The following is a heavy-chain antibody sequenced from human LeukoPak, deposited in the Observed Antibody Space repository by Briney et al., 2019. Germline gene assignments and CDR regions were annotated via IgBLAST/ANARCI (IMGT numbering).Heavy chain of an antibody. J-gene: IGHJ1*01. CDR1: GFTFSSYG. Sequence: GSLRLSCAASGFTFSSYGMHWVRQAPGKGLEWVAVISYGGSNKYYADSVKGRFTISRDNSKNTLYLQMNSLRAEDTAVYYCAKEEPQIVVATKYFQHWGQGTLVTVSS. CDR2: ISYGGSNK. CDR3: AKEEPQIVVATKYFQH. V-gene: IGHV3-30*18. D-gene: IGHD3-22*01.